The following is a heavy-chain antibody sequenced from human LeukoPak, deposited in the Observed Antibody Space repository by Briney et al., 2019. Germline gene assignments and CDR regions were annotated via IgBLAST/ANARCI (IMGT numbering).Heavy chain of an antibody. D-gene: IGHD1-1*01. J-gene: IGHJ6*03. CDR1: GCSIRSSSYY. Sequence: SETLSLTCTVSGCSIRSSSYYWGWIRQPPGKGLQWIGSIYYSGSTYYNPSLKSRVTISVDTSKQQLSLKLSSVTAADTAVSYCARRGRAPGTFRGYYYYYMDVWGKGTTVTISS. V-gene: IGHV4-39*07. CDR2: IYYSGST. CDR3: ARRGRAPGTFRGYYYYYMDV.